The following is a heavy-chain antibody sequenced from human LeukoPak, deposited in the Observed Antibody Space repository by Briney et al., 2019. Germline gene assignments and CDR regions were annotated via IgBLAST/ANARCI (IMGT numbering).Heavy chain of an antibody. D-gene: IGHD3-16*02. J-gene: IGHJ4*02. V-gene: IGHV4-59*08. CDR1: GCSISSYY. CDR3: ARQSRGYRFDY. Sequence: PSETLSLTCTVSGCSISSYYWSWIRQPPGKGLEWIGYIYYSGSTNYNPSLKSRVTISVDTSKNQFSLKLSSVTAADAAVYYCARQSRGYRFDYWGQGTLVTVSS. CDR2: IYYSGST.